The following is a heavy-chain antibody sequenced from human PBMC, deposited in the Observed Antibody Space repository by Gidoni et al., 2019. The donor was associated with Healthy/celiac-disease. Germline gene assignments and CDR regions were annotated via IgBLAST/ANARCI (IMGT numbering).Heavy chain of an antibody. CDR1: GFTFSSCG. Sequence: QVQLVESGGGVVQPGRSLRPSCAASGFTFSSCGMPWVRQAPGKGLEWVAVIWYDGSNKYYEDSVKGRFTISRDNSKNTLYLQMNSLRAEDTAVYYCARGGGPQQLVTRKDNWFDPWGQGTLVTVSS. V-gene: IGHV3-33*01. CDR3: ARGGGPQQLVTRKDNWFDP. D-gene: IGHD6-13*01. J-gene: IGHJ5*02. CDR2: IWYDGSNK.